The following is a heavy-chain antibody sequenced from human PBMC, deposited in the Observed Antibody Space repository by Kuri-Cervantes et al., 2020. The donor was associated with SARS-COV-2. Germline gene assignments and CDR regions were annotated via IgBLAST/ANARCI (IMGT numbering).Heavy chain of an antibody. CDR2: INPNSGGT. CDR1: GYTFTGYY. J-gene: IGHJ4*02. CDR3: ARVGDYCDSSGYSLY. D-gene: IGHD3-22*01. Sequence: ASVKVSCKASGYTFTGYYMHWVRQATGQGVEGMGWINPNSGGTNYAQRFQGRVTMTRETSITTAYMELSRLRSGDTAVYYCARVGDYCDSSGYSLYWGQGTLVTVSS. V-gene: IGHV1-2*02.